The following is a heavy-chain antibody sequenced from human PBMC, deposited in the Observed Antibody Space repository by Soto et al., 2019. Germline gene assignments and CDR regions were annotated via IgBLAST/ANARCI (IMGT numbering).Heavy chain of an antibody. D-gene: IGHD2-2*01. J-gene: IGHJ6*03. Sequence: ASVKVSCKASGYTFTSYGISWVRQAPGQGLEWMGWISAYNGNTNYAQKLQGRVTMTTDTSTSTAYMELRSLRSDDTAVYYCARYAGPYCYCYYMDVWGKGTTVTVSS. V-gene: IGHV1-18*01. CDR3: ARYAGPYCYCYYMDV. CDR1: GYTFTSYG. CDR2: ISAYNGNT.